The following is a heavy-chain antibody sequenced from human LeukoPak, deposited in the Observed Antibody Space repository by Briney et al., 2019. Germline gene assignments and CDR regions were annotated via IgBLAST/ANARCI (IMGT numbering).Heavy chain of an antibody. CDR3: ARVRDYGGIGEDY. CDR1: GYTFTNYG. CDR2: ISAYNGNT. V-gene: IGHV1-18*01. J-gene: IGHJ4*02. Sequence: ASVKVSCKASGYTFTNYGISWVRQAPGQGLECMGWISAYNGNTNYAQRFQGRVTMTTDTSTSTAYMELRSLRSDDTAVYYCARVRDYGGIGEDYWGQGALVTVSS. D-gene: IGHD3-16*01.